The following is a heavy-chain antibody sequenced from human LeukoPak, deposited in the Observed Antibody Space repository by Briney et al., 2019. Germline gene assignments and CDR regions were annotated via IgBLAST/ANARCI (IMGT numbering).Heavy chain of an antibody. Sequence: GASVKVSCKASGFTFTGYHMHWVRQAPGQGLEWMGWINANSGGTNYEQKFQGRVTMTRDTSITTVYMDPSSLTSNDTAVYYCARVGPGGADPHFVYWGQGTLVIVSS. V-gene: IGHV1-2*02. J-gene: IGHJ4*02. D-gene: IGHD4-23*01. CDR2: INANSGGT. CDR3: ARVGPGGADPHFVY. CDR1: GFTFTGYH.